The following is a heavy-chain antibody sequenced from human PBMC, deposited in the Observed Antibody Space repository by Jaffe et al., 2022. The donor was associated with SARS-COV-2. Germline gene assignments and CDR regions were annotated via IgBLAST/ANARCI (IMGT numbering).Heavy chain of an antibody. CDR2: ISSSGSTI. CDR1: GFTFSDYY. D-gene: IGHD5-12*01. CDR3: ARYRAEMATIIQTDAFDI. J-gene: IGHJ3*02. V-gene: IGHV3-11*01. Sequence: QVQLVESGGGLVKPGGSLRLSCAASGFTFSDYYMSWIRQAPGKGLEWVSYISSSGSTIYYADSVKGRFTISRDNAKNSLYLQMNSLRAEDTAVYYCARYRAEMATIIQTDAFDIWGQGTMVTVSS.